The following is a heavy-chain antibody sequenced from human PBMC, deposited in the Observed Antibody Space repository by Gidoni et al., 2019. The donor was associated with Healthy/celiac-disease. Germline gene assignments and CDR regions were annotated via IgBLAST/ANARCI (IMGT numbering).Heavy chain of an antibody. CDR3: ARHAITMVRGVISYYFDY. D-gene: IGHD3-10*01. CDR2: IYYSGSI. J-gene: IGHJ4*02. CDR1: GGSISSSSYY. V-gene: IGHV4-39*01. Sequence: QLQLQESGPGLVKPSETLSLTCTVSGGSISSSSYYWGWIRQPPGKGLEWIGSIYYSGSIYLHPSLQVRVTISVDTSKNQFSLKLSSVTAADTAVYYCARHAITMVRGVISYYFDYWGQGTLVTVSS.